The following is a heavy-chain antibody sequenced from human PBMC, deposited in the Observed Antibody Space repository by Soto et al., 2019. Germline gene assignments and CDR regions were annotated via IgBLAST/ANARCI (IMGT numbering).Heavy chain of an antibody. D-gene: IGHD3-3*01. J-gene: IGHJ1*01. CDR2: IWYDGSNK. CDR3: SREGPGYLWSGFSNGFQH. V-gene: IGHV3-33*01. Sequence: QVQLVESGGGVVQPGRSLRLSCAASGFTFSSYGMHWVRQAPGKGLEWVAVIWYDGSNKYYADSVKGRFTISRDNSKNTLYLQMNSLRAEDTAVYYCSREGPGYLWSGFSNGFQHWGQGTLVTVSS. CDR1: GFTFSSYG.